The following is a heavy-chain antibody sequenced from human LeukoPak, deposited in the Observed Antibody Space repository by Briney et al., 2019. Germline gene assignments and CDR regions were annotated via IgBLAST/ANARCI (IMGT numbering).Heavy chain of an antibody. CDR1: GFTFSNYW. D-gene: IGHD1-26*01. CDR3: ARVEKKLIVGSTNHWFDP. J-gene: IGHJ5*02. CDR2: INSDGSSR. Sequence: GGSLRLSCTASGFTFSNYWIHWVRQPPGKGLVWVSRINSDGSSRHYADSVKGRFTISRDNAKNTLYLQMNSLRADDTAVYYCARVEKKLIVGSTNHWFDPWGQGTLVTVSS. V-gene: IGHV3-74*01.